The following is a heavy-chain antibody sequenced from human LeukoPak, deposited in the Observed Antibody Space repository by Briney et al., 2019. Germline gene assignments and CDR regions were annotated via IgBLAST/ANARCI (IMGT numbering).Heavy chain of an antibody. CDR3: ARPAGDSSYYFDY. D-gene: IGHD4-17*01. V-gene: IGHV4-38-2*01. CDR1: GYSISSGYY. CDR2: IYYSGST. Sequence: SETLSLTCAVSGYSISSGYYWGWIRQPPGKGLEWIGSIYYSGSTYYNPSLKSRVTISVDTSKNQFSLKLSSVTAADTAVYYCARPAGDSSYYFDYWGQGTLVTVSS. J-gene: IGHJ4*02.